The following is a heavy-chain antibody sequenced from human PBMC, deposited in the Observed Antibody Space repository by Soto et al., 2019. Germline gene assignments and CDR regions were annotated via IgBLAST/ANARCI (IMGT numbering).Heavy chain of an antibody. V-gene: IGHV3-23*01. CDR1: GFTFSSYA. CDR2: ISGSGGST. CDR3: AKVFRGDSSGYYR. D-gene: IGHD3-22*01. J-gene: IGHJ4*02. Sequence: PGGSLRLSCAASGFTFSSYAISWGRQAPGKGLEWVSAISGSGGSTYYADSVKGRFTISRDNSKNTLYLQMNSLRAEDTAVYYCAKVFRGDSSGYYRWGQGTLVTVSS.